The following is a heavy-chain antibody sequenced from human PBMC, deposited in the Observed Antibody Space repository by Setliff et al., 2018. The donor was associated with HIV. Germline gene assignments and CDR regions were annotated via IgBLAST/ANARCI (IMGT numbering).Heavy chain of an antibody. CDR2: IYYNGTA. Sequence: SETLSLTCSVSGVSLISTNYHWAWIRQPPGKGLEWIGSIYYNGTAYYNPSLKSRVTMSIDTSKSQFSLKLNSVTAADTAVYYCARPGSLFYWVDPWGQGTLVTVSS. J-gene: IGHJ5*02. V-gene: IGHV4-39*01. CDR3: ARPGSLFYWVDP. D-gene: IGHD3-3*01. CDR1: GVSLISTNYH.